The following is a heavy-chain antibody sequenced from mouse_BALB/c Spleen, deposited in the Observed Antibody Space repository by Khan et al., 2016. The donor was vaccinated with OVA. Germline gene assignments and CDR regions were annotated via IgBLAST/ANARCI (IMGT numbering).Heavy chain of an antibody. CDR1: GYTFTSYW. D-gene: IGHD1-1*01. Sequence: QVQLQQSGAELAKPGASVKMSCKASGYTFTSYWMHWVKQRPGQGLEWIGYINPSTGYTEYNQRFKDKATLTADKSSSTAYMQLSSLKSEDSAVYYCANHGSSSAWFTYWGQGTLVTFSS. CDR3: ANHGSSSAWFTY. J-gene: IGHJ3*01. V-gene: IGHV1-7*01. CDR2: INPSTGYT.